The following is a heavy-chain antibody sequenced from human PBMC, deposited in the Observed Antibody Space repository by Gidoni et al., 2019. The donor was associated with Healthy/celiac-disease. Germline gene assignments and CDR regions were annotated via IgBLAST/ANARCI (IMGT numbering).Heavy chain of an antibody. CDR3: AKDRVPGGMDV. D-gene: IGHD1-1*01. V-gene: IGHV3-30*18. Sequence: QVQLVESGGGVVQPGRSLRLSCPAPGFTFSSDGLHWVRQAPGKGLEWVAVISYDGSNKYYADSVKGRFTISRDNSKNTLYLQMNSLRAEDTAVYYCAKDRVPGGMDVWGQGTTVTVSS. CDR2: ISYDGSNK. CDR1: GFTFSSDG. J-gene: IGHJ6*02.